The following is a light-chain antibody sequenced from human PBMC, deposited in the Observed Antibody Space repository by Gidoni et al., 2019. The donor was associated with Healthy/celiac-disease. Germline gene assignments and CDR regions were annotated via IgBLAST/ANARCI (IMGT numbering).Light chain of an antibody. CDR3: QQYGSSPS. CDR2: GAS. V-gene: IGKV3-20*01. J-gene: IGKJ2*01. CDR1: QSVSSSY. Sequence: EIVLTQSPGTLSLSPGERATLSCRSSQSVSSSYLDWYQQKPGQAPRLLIYGASSSGSGTDFTLTISRLEPEDFAVYYCQQYGSSPSFGQGTKLEIK.